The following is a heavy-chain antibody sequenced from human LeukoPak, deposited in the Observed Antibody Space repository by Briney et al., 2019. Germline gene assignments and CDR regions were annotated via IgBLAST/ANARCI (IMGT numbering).Heavy chain of an antibody. CDR2: IYYSGST. V-gene: IGHV4-59*01. D-gene: IGHD6-6*01. CDR3: ARDLKLYYFDY. CDR1: GGSISSYY. J-gene: IGHJ4*02. Sequence: SATLSLTCTVSGGSISSYYWSWIRQPPGKGLEWIGYIYYSGSTNYNPSLKSRVTISVDTSKNQFSLKLSSVTAADTAVYYCARDLKLYYFDYWGQGTLVTVSS.